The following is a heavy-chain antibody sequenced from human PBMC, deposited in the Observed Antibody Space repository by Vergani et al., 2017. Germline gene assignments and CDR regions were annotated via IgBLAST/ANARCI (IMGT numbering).Heavy chain of an antibody. CDR2: INHSGST. J-gene: IGHJ4*02. Sequence: QVQLQQWGAGLLKPSETLSLTCAVSGGSFSGYYWSWIRQPPGKGLEWIGEINHSGSTNSNPSLKSRVTISVDTSKNQFSLKLSSVTAADTAVYYWWSRTYYDILTGYYGVDYWGQGTLVTVSS. CDR3: WSRTYYDILTGYYGVDY. V-gene: IGHV4-34*01. D-gene: IGHD3-9*01. CDR1: GGSFSGYY.